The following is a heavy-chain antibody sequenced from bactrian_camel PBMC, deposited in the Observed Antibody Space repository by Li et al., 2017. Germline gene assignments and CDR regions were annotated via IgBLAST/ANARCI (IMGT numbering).Heavy chain of an antibody. V-gene: IGHV3S6*01. CDR1: GDSISAYQ. CDR2: IDSTGTT. Sequence: HVQLVESGGDLVQPGGSLRLSCTASGDSISAYQMAWFRRRLENGREGVAVIDSTGTTCYAQSVEGRFTISKDYAKNTLYLEMNDLKPEDSAKYYCAADREDGWLKGVCEVVAPRVGYWGQGTQVTVS. CDR3: AADREDGWLKGVCEVVAPRVGY. J-gene: IGHJ6*01. D-gene: IGHD5*01.